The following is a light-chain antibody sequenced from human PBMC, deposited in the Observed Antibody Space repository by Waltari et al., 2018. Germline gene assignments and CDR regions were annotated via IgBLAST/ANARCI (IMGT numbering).Light chain of an antibody. J-gene: IGLJ3*02. V-gene: IGLV2-14*01. CDR1: SSDVGGYNY. Sequence: QSTLTQPASVSGSPGQSITISCTGTSSDVGGYNYVSWYQQHPGKAPKLMFYDGSRRPSWVSNRFSGSSSCNTASLTISGLQAEDEADYYCSSYTSSYTWVFGGGTKVTVL. CDR2: DGS. CDR3: SSYTSSYTWV.